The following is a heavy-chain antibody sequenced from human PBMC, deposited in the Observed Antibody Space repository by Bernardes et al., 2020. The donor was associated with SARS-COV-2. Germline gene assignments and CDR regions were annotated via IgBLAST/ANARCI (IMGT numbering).Heavy chain of an antibody. Sequence: ETLSLTCTVSGDSISSSNHCWGWMRQPPGKGLEWIGYIYYSGSTNYNPSLKSRVTISVDTSKNQFSLKLSSVTAADTAVYYCARGRGVRGVIITHYYGMDVWGQGTTVTVSS. CDR1: GDSISSSNHC. D-gene: IGHD3-10*01. CDR2: IYYSGST. J-gene: IGHJ6*02. CDR3: ARGRGVRGVIITHYYGMDV. V-gene: IGHV4-61*05.